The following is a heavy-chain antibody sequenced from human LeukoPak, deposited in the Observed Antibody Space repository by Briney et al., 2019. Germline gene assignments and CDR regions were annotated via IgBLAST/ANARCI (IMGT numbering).Heavy chain of an antibody. D-gene: IGHD3-3*01. V-gene: IGHV4-30-2*01. CDR1: GGSISSGGYS. Sequence: SQTLSLTCAVSGGSISSGGYSWSWIRQAPGKGLEWIGYIYHSGSTYYNPSLKSRVTISVDRSKNQFSLKLSSVTAADTAVYYCAGTTIFGVVTHDAFDIWGQGTMVTVSS. J-gene: IGHJ3*02. CDR3: AGTTIFGVVTHDAFDI. CDR2: IYHSGST.